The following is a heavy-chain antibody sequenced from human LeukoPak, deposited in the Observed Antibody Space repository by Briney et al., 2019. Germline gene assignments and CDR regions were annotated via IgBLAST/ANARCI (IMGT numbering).Heavy chain of an antibody. CDR1: GGYISSSF. J-gene: IGHJ5*02. V-gene: IGHV4-59*13. Sequence: SETLSLTCTVSGGYISSSFWTWIRQAPGKGLELIGFTYDGGRGNYKPSLRSRVDISLDTSNNRYSLRLTSVTAADTGVYYCARLWLPHDYDTCFAPWGRGILATVSS. CDR2: TYDGGRG. CDR3: ARLWLPHDYDTCFAP. D-gene: IGHD3-9*01.